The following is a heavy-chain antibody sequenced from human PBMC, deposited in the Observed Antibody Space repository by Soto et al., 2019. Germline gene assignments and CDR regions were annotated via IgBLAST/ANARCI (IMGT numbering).Heavy chain of an antibody. Sequence: SETLSLTCAVYGGSFSGYYWSWIRQPPGKGLEWIGEINHSGSTNYNPSLKSRVTISVDTSKNQFYLKLSSVTAADTAVYYCAREEGPGEELNPYYYYYMDVCGKGTTVTVSS. V-gene: IGHV4-34*01. J-gene: IGHJ6*03. CDR2: INHSGST. CDR1: GGSFSGYY. CDR3: AREEGPGEELNPYYYYYMDV. D-gene: IGHD7-27*01.